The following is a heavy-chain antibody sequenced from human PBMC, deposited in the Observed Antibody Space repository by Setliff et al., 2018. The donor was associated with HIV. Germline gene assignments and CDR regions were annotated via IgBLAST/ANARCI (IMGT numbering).Heavy chain of an antibody. J-gene: IGHJ4*02. V-gene: IGHV3-15*01. CDR3: TTLHYFSSGRSH. D-gene: IGHD3-10*01. Sequence: PGGSLRLSCAASGLTFSNAWMSWVRQAPGMGLEWVGRIKSKADGATTDYAAPVEGRFTISRNDSRSTLYLQMNSLKIEDTAVYYCTTLHYFSSGRSHWGQGTLVTVSS. CDR1: GLTFSNAW. CDR2: IKSKADGATT.